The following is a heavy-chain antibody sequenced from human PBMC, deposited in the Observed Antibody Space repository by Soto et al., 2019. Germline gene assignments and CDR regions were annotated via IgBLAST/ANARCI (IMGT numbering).Heavy chain of an antibody. V-gene: IGHV3-74*01. J-gene: IGHJ4*02. CDR3: AREYSLAVLAPGY. CDR2: INSDGSST. Sequence: PGGSLRLSCAASGFTFSSYWMHWVRQAPGKGLVWVSRINSDGSSTTYADFVKGRFTISRDNAKNTLYLQMDSLRAEDTAVYYCAREYSLAVLAPGYWGQGTLVTVSS. D-gene: IGHD2-8*02. CDR1: GFTFSSYW.